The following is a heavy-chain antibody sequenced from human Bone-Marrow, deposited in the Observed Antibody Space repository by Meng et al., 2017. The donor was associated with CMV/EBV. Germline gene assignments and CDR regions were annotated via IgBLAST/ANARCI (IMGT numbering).Heavy chain of an antibody. V-gene: IGHV3-48*04. CDR3: ARDQDYGDQPDFND. Sequence: GESLKISCAASGFTFSYYAMNWVRQAPGKGLEWVSYNSSSSSTIYYADSVKGRFTISRDNAKNSLYLQMNSLRAEDTAVYYCARDQDYGDQPDFNDWGQGTLVTVSS. J-gene: IGHJ4*02. CDR2: NSSSSSTI. D-gene: IGHD4-17*01. CDR1: GFTFSYYA.